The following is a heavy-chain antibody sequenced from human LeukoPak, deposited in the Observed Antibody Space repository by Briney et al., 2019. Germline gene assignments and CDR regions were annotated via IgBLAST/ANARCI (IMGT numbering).Heavy chain of an antibody. CDR2: IYYSGST. CDR3: ARQVGPGYGSGSYFYFDY. Sequence: PSETLSLTCTVSGGSISSSSYYWGWIRQPPGKGLEWIGSIYYSGSTYYNPSLKSRVTISVDTSKNQFSLKLSSVTAADTAVYYCARQVGPGYGSGSYFYFDYWGQGTLVTVSS. V-gene: IGHV4-39*01. J-gene: IGHJ4*02. CDR1: GGSISSSSYY. D-gene: IGHD3-10*01.